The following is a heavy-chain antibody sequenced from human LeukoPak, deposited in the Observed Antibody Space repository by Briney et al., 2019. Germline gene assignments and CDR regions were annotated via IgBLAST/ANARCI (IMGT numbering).Heavy chain of an antibody. V-gene: IGHV3-53*01. CDR3: ASFLYYYDVYY. D-gene: IGHD3-22*01. J-gene: IGHJ4*02. CDR2: IYSGGNT. Sequence: VSIIYSGGNTYYADSVKGRFTISGDNSKNTLYVQMNSLKAEDTAVYYCASFLYYYDVYYWGQGTLVTVSS.